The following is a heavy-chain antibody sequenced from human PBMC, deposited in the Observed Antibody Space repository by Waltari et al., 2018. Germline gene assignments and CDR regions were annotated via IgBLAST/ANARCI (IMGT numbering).Heavy chain of an antibody. CDR3: ARPRYDFWSGYGLDY. D-gene: IGHD3-3*01. V-gene: IGHV1-69*13. J-gene: IGHJ4*02. CDR1: GYTFTDYY. Sequence: AQLVQSGAEVKKPGATVKISCKVSGYTFTDYYMHWVQQAPGKGLEWMGRIIPIFGTANYAQKFQGRVTITADKSTSTAYMELSSLRSEDTAVYYCARPRYDFWSGYGLDYWGQGTLVTVSS. CDR2: IIPIFGTA.